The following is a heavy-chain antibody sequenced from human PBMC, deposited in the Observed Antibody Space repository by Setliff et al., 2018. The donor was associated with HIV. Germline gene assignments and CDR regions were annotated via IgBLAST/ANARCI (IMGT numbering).Heavy chain of an antibody. J-gene: IGHJ3*01. Sequence: ASVKVSCKASGYTFTTYGISWVRQAPGQGLEWMGWINTYNGNTNYAQKLQGRVNMTTDTSTSTAYLELWRLRSDDTAVYFCARNKLSDAFDVWGPGTMVTVSS. CDR3: ARNKLSDAFDV. CDR1: GYTFTTYG. V-gene: IGHV1-18*01. D-gene: IGHD1-1*01. CDR2: INTYNGNT.